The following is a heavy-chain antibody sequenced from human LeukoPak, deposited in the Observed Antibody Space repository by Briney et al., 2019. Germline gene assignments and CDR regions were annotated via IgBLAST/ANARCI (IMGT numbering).Heavy chain of an antibody. CDR3: TRTMVRGVIPWNFDY. CDR2: IRSKAYGGTT. D-gene: IGHD3-10*01. V-gene: IGHV3-49*03. CDR1: GFTFGDYA. J-gene: IGHJ4*02. Sequence: PGGSLRHSCTASGFTFGDYAMSWFRQAPGKGLEWVGFIRSKAYGGTTEYAASVKGRFTISRDDSKSIAYLQMNSLKTEDTAVYYCTRTMVRGVIPWNFDYWGQGTLVTVSS.